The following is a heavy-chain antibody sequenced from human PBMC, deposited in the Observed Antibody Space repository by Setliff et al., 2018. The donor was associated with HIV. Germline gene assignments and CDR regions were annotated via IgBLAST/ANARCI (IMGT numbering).Heavy chain of an antibody. CDR1: GGSISSYY. D-gene: IGHD2-15*01. CDR3: ARGIGRFDY. J-gene: IGHJ4*02. V-gene: IGHV4-4*08. Sequence: PSETLSLTCTVSGGSISSYYWSWIRQPPGKGLELIVYIYTSGSSNYKPSLKSRVTISVDTSKNQFSLKLSSVTAADTAVYYCARGIGRFDYWGQGTLVTVSS. CDR2: IYTSGSS.